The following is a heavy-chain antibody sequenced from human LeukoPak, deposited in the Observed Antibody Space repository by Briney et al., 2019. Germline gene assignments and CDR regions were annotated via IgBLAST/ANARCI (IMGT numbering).Heavy chain of an antibody. CDR1: GGSFSGYY. Sequence: SETLSLTCAVYGGSFSGYYWSWIRQPPGKGLEWIGEINHSGSTNYNPSLKSRVTISVDTSKNQFSLKLSSVTAADTAVYYCARVDIVATPLDYWGQGTLVTVSS. CDR3: ARVDIVATPLDY. CDR2: INHSGST. J-gene: IGHJ4*02. V-gene: IGHV4-34*01. D-gene: IGHD5-12*01.